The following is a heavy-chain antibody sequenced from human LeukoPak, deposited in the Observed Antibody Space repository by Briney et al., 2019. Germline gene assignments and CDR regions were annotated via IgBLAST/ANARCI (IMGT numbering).Heavy chain of an antibody. CDR2: TSPDGNEE. J-gene: IGHJ4*02. D-gene: IGHD4-23*01. Sequence: PGGSLRLSCAAYGLTFNTYWMNWVRQAPGKGLEWVANTSPDGNEEYYADFVKGRFSIFRDNANSILYLQMNSLRGEDTAVYYCLPGKGYWGQGTLVTVSS. CDR3: LPGKGY. V-gene: IGHV3-7*01. CDR1: GLTFNTYW.